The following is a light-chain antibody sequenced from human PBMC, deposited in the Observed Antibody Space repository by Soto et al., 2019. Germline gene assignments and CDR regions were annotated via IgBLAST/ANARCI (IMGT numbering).Light chain of an antibody. CDR2: DVS. CDR1: SSDVGGYNY. Sequence: QSVLTQPASVSGSPGQSIAISCIGSSSDVGGYNYVSWHQQHPGKAPKVVIYDVSNRPSGVSDRFSGSKSGNTASLTISGLQAEDEADYYCSSYTSSSTYVFGTGTKATVL. V-gene: IGLV2-14*01. CDR3: SSYTSSSTYV. J-gene: IGLJ1*01.